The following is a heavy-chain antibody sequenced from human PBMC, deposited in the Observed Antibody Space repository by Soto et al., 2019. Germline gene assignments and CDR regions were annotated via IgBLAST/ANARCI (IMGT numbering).Heavy chain of an antibody. Sequence: SETLSLTCTVSGGSISSYYWSWIRQPPGKGLEWIGYIYYSGSTDYDPSLKSRVTISVDTSKNQFSLKLSSVTAADTAVYYCARRWGTYFDFWGQGTLGTVS. D-gene: IGHD7-27*01. J-gene: IGHJ4*02. CDR3: ARRWGTYFDF. V-gene: IGHV4-59*01. CDR2: IYYSGST. CDR1: GGSISSYY.